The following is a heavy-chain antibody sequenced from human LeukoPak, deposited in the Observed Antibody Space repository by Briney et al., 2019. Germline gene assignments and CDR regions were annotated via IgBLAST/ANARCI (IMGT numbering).Heavy chain of an antibody. J-gene: IGHJ4*02. D-gene: IGHD1-1*01. Sequence: GGSLRLSCAASGFTFSNYGMNWVRQAPGKGLEWVSSISSSSSSIYYADSLKGRFTISRDNAKTSLYLQMNSLRAEDTAVYYCARLAAYGNDGPKGYLDLWGQGTLVTVSS. V-gene: IGHV3-21*01. CDR2: ISSSSSSI. CDR3: ARLAAYGNDGPKGYLDL. CDR1: GFTFSNYG.